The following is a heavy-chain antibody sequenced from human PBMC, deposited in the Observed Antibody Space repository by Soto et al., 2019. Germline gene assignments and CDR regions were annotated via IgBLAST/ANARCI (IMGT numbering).Heavy chain of an antibody. Sequence: ESLKISCKGSGYSFTTHWVGWVRQMPGKGLEWMGIIYPGDSDARYSPSFQGQVTISVDESITTAFLQWSSLKASDTAMYYCARSQFDYVWGTSGYFDSWGQGTLVTVSS. CDR1: GYSFTTHW. V-gene: IGHV5-51*01. D-gene: IGHD3-16*01. CDR3: ARSQFDYVWGTSGYFDS. CDR2: IYPGDSDA. J-gene: IGHJ4*02.